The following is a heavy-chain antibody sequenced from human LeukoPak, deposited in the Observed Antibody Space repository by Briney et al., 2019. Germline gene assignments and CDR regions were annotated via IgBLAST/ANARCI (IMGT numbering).Heavy chain of an antibody. Sequence: PGGSLRLSCAASGFTFSNAWMHWVRQAPGKGLEWVGRIRGESDGGTTEYAAPVKGRFTISRDDSKNTLFLQMNNLKTEDTAVYHCTTDQAAEVRQWLASGHYYQYGMDVWGQGTTVTVSS. CDR3: TTDQAAEVRQWLASGHYYQYGMDV. CDR1: GFTFSNAW. V-gene: IGHV3-15*07. CDR2: IRGESDGGTT. D-gene: IGHD6-19*01. J-gene: IGHJ6*02.